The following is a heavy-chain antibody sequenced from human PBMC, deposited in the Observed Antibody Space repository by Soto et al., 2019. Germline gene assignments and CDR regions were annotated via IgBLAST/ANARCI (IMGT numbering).Heavy chain of an antibody. CDR2: IYYSGST. CDR3: ARCSGYSYGFDY. CDR1: GGSISSYY. J-gene: IGHJ4*02. Sequence: SETLSLTCTVSGGSISSYYWSWIRQPPGRGLEWIGYIYYSGSTNYNPSLKSRVTISVDTSKNQFSLKLSSVTAADTAVYYCARCSGYSYGFDYWGQGTLVTVSS. V-gene: IGHV4-59*01. D-gene: IGHD5-18*01.